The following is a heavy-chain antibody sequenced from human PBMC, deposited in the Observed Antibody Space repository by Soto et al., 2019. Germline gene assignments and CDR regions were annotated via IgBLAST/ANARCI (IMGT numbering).Heavy chain of an antibody. V-gene: IGHV4-31*03. D-gene: IGHD6-13*01. Sequence: SETLSLTCPFSGFSISSGGYYCICIRQHPGRVLEGSGYIYYSGSTYYNPSLKRRVTISVDTSKNQFSLKLSSVTAADTAVYYCARDIKRAAEAGTRGAFNWFEPWGQGTMVTVSS. CDR1: GFSISSGGYY. CDR2: IYYSGST. J-gene: IGHJ5*02. CDR3: ARDIKRAAEAGTRGAFNWFEP.